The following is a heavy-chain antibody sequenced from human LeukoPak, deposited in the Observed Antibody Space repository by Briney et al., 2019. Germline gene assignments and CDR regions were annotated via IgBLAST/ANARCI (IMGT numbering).Heavy chain of an antibody. CDR2: IRGRVNNYAT. D-gene: IGHD4-11*01. CDR1: VFTFSGSA. CDR3: TSTVNKDDYYFYGMDV. V-gene: IGHV3-73*01. Sequence: GGSLRLSCAAASVFTFSGSAVHWVRQASGKGLEWVGRIRGRVNNYATLYAASVKGRFTISRDDSKNMVYLQVNTLKTEDTAVYYCTSTVNKDDYYFYGMDVWGQGTTVTVSS. J-gene: IGHJ6*02.